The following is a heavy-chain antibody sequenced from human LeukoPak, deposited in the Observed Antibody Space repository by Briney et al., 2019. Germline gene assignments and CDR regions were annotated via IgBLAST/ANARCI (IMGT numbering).Heavy chain of an antibody. D-gene: IGHD2-2*01. J-gene: IGHJ4*02. CDR2: ISYDGSNK. CDR1: GFTFSSYG. V-gene: IGHV3-30*18. Sequence: GGSLRLSCAASGFTFSSYGMHWVRQAPGKGLEWVAVISYDGSNKYYADSVKGRFTISRDNSKNTLYLQMNSLRAEDTAVYYCAKGPLRGTAAAIDYWGQGTLVTVSS. CDR3: AKGPLRGTAAAIDY.